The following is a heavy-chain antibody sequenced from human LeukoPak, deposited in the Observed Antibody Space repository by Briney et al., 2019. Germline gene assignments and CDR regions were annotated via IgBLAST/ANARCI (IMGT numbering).Heavy chain of an antibody. CDR2: TRDKANSYTT. CDR1: GFTFSDYF. Sequence: PGGSLRLSCAASGFTFSDYFMDWVDQAPGKGLEWVGRTRDKANSYTTEYAASVKGRFTISRDESKNSLYLQMNSLKTEDTAVYYCARSGSTIREFDFWSQGTLVTVSS. CDR3: ARSGSTIREFDF. D-gene: IGHD5/OR15-5a*01. J-gene: IGHJ4*02. V-gene: IGHV3-72*01.